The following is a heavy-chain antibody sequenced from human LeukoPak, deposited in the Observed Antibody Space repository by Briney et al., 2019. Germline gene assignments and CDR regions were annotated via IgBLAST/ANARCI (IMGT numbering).Heavy chain of an antibody. CDR3: AREGYCTDGVCYSYYYYYMDI. CDR1: GGSINSYY. Sequence: SETLSLTCTVSGGSINSYYWSWIRQPAGKGLEWIGRIYSSGNTSYNPALKSRVTMSIDTSKNQFSLRLSSVTAADTAVYYCAREGYCTDGVCYSYYYYYMDIWGKGTTVTVSS. D-gene: IGHD2-8*01. J-gene: IGHJ6*03. CDR2: IYSSGNT. V-gene: IGHV4-4*07.